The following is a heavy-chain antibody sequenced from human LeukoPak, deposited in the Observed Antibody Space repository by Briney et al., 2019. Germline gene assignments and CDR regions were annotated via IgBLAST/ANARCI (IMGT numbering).Heavy chain of an antibody. Sequence: KPGGSLRLSCAASGFTFSSYSMNWVRQAPGKGLEWGSSISSSSSYIYYADSVKGRFTISRDDAKNQLYMQMNSLRAEDTAVYYCARDRPGITGTTLPDYWGQGTLVTVSS. CDR1: GFTFSSYS. J-gene: IGHJ4*02. CDR3: ARDRPGITGTTLPDY. D-gene: IGHD1-20*01. V-gene: IGHV3-21*01. CDR2: ISSSSSYI.